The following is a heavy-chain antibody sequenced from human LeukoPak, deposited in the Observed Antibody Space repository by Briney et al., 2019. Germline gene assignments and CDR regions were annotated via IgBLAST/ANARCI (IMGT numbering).Heavy chain of an antibody. V-gene: IGHV3-7*01. CDR1: GFTFSSYW. Sequence: GGSLRLSCAASGFTFSSYWMTWVRQAPGKGLEWVASMNQDGSERYYVDSSRGRFTISRDSAKNSLSLQMNSLRAEDTAVYYCARDPERGSYFDYWGQGTPVTVSS. CDR2: MNQDGSER. CDR3: ARDPERGSYFDY. D-gene: IGHD1-26*01. J-gene: IGHJ4*02.